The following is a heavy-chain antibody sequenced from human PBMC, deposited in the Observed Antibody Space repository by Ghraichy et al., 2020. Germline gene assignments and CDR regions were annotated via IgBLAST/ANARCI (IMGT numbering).Heavy chain of an antibody. CDR1: GFTFSTYA. J-gene: IGHJ6*02. D-gene: IGHD3-9*01. V-gene: IGHV3-30-3*01. Sequence: GGSLRLSCAASGFTFSTYAMHWVRQAPGKGLEWVAVISYDGSNKYYADSVKGRFTIFRDNSKNTLYLQMNSLRAADTAVYYCARAGDGRYFDWLLPYYYYYGMDVWGQGTTVTVSS. CDR3: ARAGDGRYFDWLLPYYYYYGMDV. CDR2: ISYDGSNK.